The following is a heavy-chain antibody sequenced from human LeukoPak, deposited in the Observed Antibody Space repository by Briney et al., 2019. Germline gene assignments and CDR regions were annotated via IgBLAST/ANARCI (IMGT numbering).Heavy chain of an antibody. J-gene: IGHJ4*02. V-gene: IGHV3-23*01. CDR2: ISGSGGST. Sequence: TGGSLRLSCAASGFTFSSYAMSWVRQAPGKGLEWVSAISGSGGSTYYADSVKGRFTISRDNSKNTLYLQMNSLRAEDTAVYYCAKDPGYYYDSSGYSYFDYWGQGTLVTVSS. CDR1: GFTFSSYA. CDR3: AKDPGYYYDSSGYSYFDY. D-gene: IGHD3-22*01.